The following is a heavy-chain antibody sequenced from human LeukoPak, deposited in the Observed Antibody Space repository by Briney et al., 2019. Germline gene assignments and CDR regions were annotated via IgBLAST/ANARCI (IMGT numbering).Heavy chain of an antibody. CDR2: VRYNGNDK. D-gene: IGHD6-19*01. V-gene: IGHV3-30*02. CDR1: GFTFTGYN. Sequence: PSGSLRLTCAASGFTFTGYNMQWFRHDPPEGREQVAFVRYNGNDKYYADSVKGRFTISRDNSKNTVDLQMDSLRAEDTAVYYCAKAGSGWYAPYWGQGTLVTVS. J-gene: IGHJ4*02. CDR3: AKAGSGWYAPY.